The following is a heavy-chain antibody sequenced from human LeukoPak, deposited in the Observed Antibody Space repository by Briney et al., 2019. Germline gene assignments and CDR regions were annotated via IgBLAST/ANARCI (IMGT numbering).Heavy chain of an antibody. CDR2: ISCDGSNK. CDR1: VFTFSSYD. J-gene: IGHJ3*02. CDR3: AKDRGDYYDSSGYYSGGFDI. V-gene: IGHV3-30*18. D-gene: IGHD3-22*01. Sequence: PGGSQRLSCAASVFTFSSYDMHGARQAPGRGLEWVAVISCDGSNKYYAYSVKGRFTISRDNSKNTLYLQMNSLRAEDTAVYYCAKDRGDYYDSSGYYSGGFDIWGQGTMVTVSS.